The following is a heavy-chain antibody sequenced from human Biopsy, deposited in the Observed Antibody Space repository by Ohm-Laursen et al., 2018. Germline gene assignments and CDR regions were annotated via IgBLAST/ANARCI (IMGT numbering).Heavy chain of an antibody. D-gene: IGHD3-10*01. CDR2: IIPIVGIT. Sequence: SSVKVSCKASGDTFSRSAFFWVRQAPGQGLVYLGRIIPIVGITNHAQTFQGRITLTADKSTFMVYMELSRLRSDDTAIYYCARGGSGSGYYGMDVWGQGAKVSVSS. V-gene: IGHV1-69*04. CDR3: ARGGSGSGYYGMDV. CDR1: GDTFSRSA. J-gene: IGHJ6*02.